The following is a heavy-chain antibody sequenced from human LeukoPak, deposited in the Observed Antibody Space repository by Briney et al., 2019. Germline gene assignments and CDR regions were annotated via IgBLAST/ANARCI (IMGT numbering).Heavy chain of an antibody. D-gene: IGHD1-1*01. CDR2: TRFDDSYK. J-gene: IGHJ5*02. V-gene: IGHV3-30*02. CDR3: AKSSAGITWFDP. Sequence: GGSLRLSCAASGFTFRNLGMHWVRQAPGKGPEWVAFTRFDDSYKAYGDSVKGRFTISRDNSMNTLYLQMDSLRSDDTAVYYCAKSSAGITWFDPWGQGTLVTVSS. CDR1: GFTFRNLG.